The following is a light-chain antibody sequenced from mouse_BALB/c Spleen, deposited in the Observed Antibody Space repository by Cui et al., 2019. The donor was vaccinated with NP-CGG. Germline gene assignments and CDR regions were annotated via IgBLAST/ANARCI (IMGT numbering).Light chain of an antibody. CDR1: TGAVTTSNY. J-gene: IGLJ1*01. CDR2: GTN. V-gene: IGLV1*01. CDR3: ALWYSNHWV. Sequence: QSVVTHVSALTTSPGETVTLTCRSSTGAVTTSNYPNWVQEKPDHLFTGLIGGTNNRAPGVPARFSGSLIGDKAALTITGAQTEDEAIYFCALWYSNHWVFGGGSKLTVL.